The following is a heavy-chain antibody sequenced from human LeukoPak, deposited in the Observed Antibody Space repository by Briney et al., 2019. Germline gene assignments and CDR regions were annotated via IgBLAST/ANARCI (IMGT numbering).Heavy chain of an antibody. CDR3: ALVGVRGVIDYYYGTDV. D-gene: IGHD3-10*01. V-gene: IGHV4-39*01. J-gene: IGHJ6*02. Sequence: SETLSLTCTVSGGSISSSSYYWGWIRQPPGKGLEWIGSIYYSGSTYYNPSLKSRVTISVDTSKNQFSLKLSSVTAADTAVYYCALVGVRGVIDYYYGTDVWGQGTTVTVSS. CDR1: GGSISSSSYY. CDR2: IYYSGST.